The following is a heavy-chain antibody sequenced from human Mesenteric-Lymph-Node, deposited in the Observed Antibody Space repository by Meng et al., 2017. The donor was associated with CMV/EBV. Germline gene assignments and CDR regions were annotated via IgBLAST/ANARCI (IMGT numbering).Heavy chain of an antibody. V-gene: IGHV4-61*01. CDR2: IYYSGST. CDR1: GGSVSSGSYY. D-gene: IGHD3-10*01. J-gene: IGHJ6*02. CDR3: ARAGGFGSYSGMDV. Sequence: SETLSLTCTVSGGSVSSGSYYWSWIRQPPGKGLEWIGYIYYSGSTNYNPSLKSRVTISVDTSKNQFSLKVTSVTAADTAVYYCARAGGFGSYSGMDVWGQGTAVTVSS.